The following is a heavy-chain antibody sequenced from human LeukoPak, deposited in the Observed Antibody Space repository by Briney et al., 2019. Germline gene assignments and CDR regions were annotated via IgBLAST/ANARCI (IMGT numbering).Heavy chain of an antibody. Sequence: SETLSLTCTVSGGSISSYYWSWIRQPPGKGLEWIGEVYHSGNTNYNPSLKSRVTISVDKSKNQFSLKLSSVTAADTAVYYCARRQLGQYFDYWGQGTLVTVSS. CDR3: ARRQLGQYFDY. D-gene: IGHD1-1*01. J-gene: IGHJ4*02. V-gene: IGHV4-59*12. CDR2: VYHSGNT. CDR1: GGSISSYY.